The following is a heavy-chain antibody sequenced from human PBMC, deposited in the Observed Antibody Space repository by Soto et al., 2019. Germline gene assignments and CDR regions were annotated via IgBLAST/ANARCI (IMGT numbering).Heavy chain of an antibody. J-gene: IGHJ4*02. Sequence: QVQLVQSGAEVKKPGASVKVSCKASGYTFTSYGISWVRQAPVQGLEWMGWISAYNGNTNYAQKLQGRVTMTTDTPTITAYMERRSLRSDDTAGYYCALGYCSGGSCSSLDYWGQGTLVTVSS. D-gene: IGHD2-15*01. V-gene: IGHV1-18*01. CDR3: ALGYCSGGSCSSLDY. CDR2: ISAYNGNT. CDR1: GYTFTSYG.